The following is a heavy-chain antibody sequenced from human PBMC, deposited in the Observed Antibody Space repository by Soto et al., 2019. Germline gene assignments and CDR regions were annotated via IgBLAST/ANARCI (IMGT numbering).Heavy chain of an antibody. D-gene: IGHD3-16*01. CDR2: ISGSGGRS. CDR3: AKAYFVWSSEQPYYFDY. J-gene: IGHJ4*02. V-gene: IGHV3-23*01. CDR1: GYTFSNYA. Sequence: GGSLRLSCAASGYTFSNYAMTWVRQGPGKGLEWVSGISGSGGRSYYADSVKGRFTISRDNSKSTLYLQMNSLRAEDTAVYYCAKAYFVWSSEQPYYFDYWGQGTLVTVSS.